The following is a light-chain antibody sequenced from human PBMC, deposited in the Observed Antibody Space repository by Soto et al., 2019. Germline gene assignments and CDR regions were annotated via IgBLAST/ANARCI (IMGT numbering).Light chain of an antibody. CDR2: DVS. Sequence: QSVLTQPASVSGSPGQSITISCTGTSSDVGGYNYVSWYQQHPGKAPKLMIYDVSNRPSGVSNRFSGSKSGNTASLTISGLQAEDEADYYCSSYTSSSTLATVFGTGTQLTVL. V-gene: IGLV2-14*01. CDR1: SSDVGGYNY. J-gene: IGLJ1*01. CDR3: SSYTSSSTLATV.